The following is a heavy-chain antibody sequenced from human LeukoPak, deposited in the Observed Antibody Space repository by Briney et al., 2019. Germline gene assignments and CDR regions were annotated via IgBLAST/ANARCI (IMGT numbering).Heavy chain of an antibody. CDR2: ISGSAVTK. J-gene: IGHJ4*02. Sequence: GGSLRLSCAASGFTFSHYAMTWVRQSPGKGLEWVSAISGSAVTKHYADSVRGRFTISRDNSKDTLCLQMNNLRGEDTAVYYCVKARYFDWELNFDYWGQGALVTVSS. V-gene: IGHV3-23*01. CDR3: VKARYFDWELNFDY. D-gene: IGHD3-9*01. CDR1: GFTFSHYA.